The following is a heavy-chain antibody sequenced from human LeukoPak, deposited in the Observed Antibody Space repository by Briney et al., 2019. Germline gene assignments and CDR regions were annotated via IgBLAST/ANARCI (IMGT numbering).Heavy chain of an antibody. Sequence: SQTLSLTCAVSGCSISSGGSSRSWIRQPPGKGLEWIGYIYHSGSTYYNPSLKSRVTMSVDRSKNQFSLKLSSVTAADTAVYYCARGGSGGSWPFDYWGQGTLVTVSS. CDR2: IYHSGST. CDR1: GCSISSGGSS. D-gene: IGHD2-15*01. J-gene: IGHJ4*02. V-gene: IGHV4-30-2*01. CDR3: ARGGSGGSWPFDY.